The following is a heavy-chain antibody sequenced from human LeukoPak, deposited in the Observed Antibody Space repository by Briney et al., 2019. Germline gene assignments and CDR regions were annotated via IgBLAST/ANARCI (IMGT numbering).Heavy chain of an antibody. CDR3: AGPWDQVGFDP. V-gene: IGHV1-2*02. CDR2: IYPKTGGT. J-gene: IGHJ5*02. D-gene: IGHD1-26*01. Sequence: GASVKVSCKASGYTFTGYYLHWVRQAPGQGLEWMGWIYPKTGGTSYAQKFQGRVTMTRDTSISTAYMELIGLGSDDTAVYYCAGPWDQVGFDPWGQGTLVSVSS. CDR1: GYTFTGYY.